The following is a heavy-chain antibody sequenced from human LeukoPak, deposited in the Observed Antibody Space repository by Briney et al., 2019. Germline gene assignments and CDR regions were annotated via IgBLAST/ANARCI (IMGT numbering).Heavy chain of an antibody. CDR1: GFTFTNYA. J-gene: IGHJ3*02. CDR3: VAFDI. Sequence: GGSLRLSCSASGFTFTNYAMHWVRQAPGKGLEWVGRTRNKGNSYTTEYAASLKGRFTMSRDDSRNSLYLQMNSLKTEDTAVYYCVAFDIWGQGTMVTVSS. CDR2: TRNKGNSYTT. V-gene: IGHV3-72*01.